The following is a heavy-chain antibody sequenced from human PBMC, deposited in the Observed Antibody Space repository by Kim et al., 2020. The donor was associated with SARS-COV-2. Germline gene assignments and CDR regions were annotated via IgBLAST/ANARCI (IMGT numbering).Heavy chain of an antibody. V-gene: IGHV1-2*02. CDR3: ARDIVVVPAAIKGWFDP. J-gene: IGHJ5*02. Sequence: FQGRVTMTRDTSISTAYMELSRLRSDDTAVYYCARDIVVVPAAIKGWFDPWGQGTLVTVSS. D-gene: IGHD2-2*02.